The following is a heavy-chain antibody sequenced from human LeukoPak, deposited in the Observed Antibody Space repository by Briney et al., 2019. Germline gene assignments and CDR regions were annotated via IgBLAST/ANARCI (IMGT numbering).Heavy chain of an antibody. CDR1: GFTFSSYG. Sequence: PGGSLRLSCASSGFTFSSYGFHWVRQAPGKGLEWVAFIRYDGIHEFYADSVKGRFTISRDNAKNSLYLQMNSLRAEDTGVYYCVRAPATNEWRCMDYWGQGTLVTVSS. V-gene: IGHV3-30*02. J-gene: IGHJ4*02. CDR3: VRAPATNEWRCMDY. CDR2: IRYDGIHE. D-gene: IGHD2-8*02.